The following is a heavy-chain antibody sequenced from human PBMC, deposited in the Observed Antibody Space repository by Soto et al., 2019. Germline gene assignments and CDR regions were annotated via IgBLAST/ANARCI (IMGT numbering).Heavy chain of an antibody. J-gene: IGHJ4*02. V-gene: IGHV3-48*03. Sequence: EVQLVESGGGLVQPGGSLRLSCAASGFTFSSYEMNWVRQAPGKGLEWVSYISSSGSTIYYADSVKGRFTISRDNAKNSLYLQMNSLRAEDTAVYYCARDGIEVDYDFWSGYSPTDYWGQGTLVTVSS. D-gene: IGHD3-3*01. CDR2: ISSSGSTI. CDR3: ARDGIEVDYDFWSGYSPTDY. CDR1: GFTFSSYE.